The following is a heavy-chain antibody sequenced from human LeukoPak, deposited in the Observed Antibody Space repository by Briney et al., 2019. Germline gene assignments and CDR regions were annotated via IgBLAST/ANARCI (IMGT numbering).Heavy chain of an antibody. D-gene: IGHD3-9*01. V-gene: IGHV3-53*01. CDR3: AKDYGVLRYFDWLLGFDY. CDR1: GFTVSNNY. Sequence: GGSLRLSCAASGFTVSNNYMTWVRQAPGKGLEWVSVIYSGGRTYYTDSVKGRFTISRDNSKNTPYLQMNSLRAEDTAVYYCAKDYGVLRYFDWLLGFDYWGQGTLVTVSS. J-gene: IGHJ4*02. CDR2: IYSGGRT.